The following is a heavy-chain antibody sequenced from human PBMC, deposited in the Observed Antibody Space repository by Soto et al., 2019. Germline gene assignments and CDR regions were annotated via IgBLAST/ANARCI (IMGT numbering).Heavy chain of an antibody. J-gene: IGHJ3*02. CDR3: AKDQRFSAEYGDYWARSAFDM. D-gene: IGHD4-17*01. CDR1: GLTLSNYA. V-gene: IGHV3-23*01. CDR2: IIGTGSRK. Sequence: EVQLLESGGGLVQPGGSLSLSWAASGLTLSNYALGWVPQPPGKGREWVSFIIGTGSRKSYADSVKGRFAISRDNSKNSVYLQMNNLRAEDTAIYYCAKDQRFSAEYGDYWARSAFDMWGQGTMVTVSS.